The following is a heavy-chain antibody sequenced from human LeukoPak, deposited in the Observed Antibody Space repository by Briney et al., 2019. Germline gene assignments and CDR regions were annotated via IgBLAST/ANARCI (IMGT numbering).Heavy chain of an antibody. V-gene: IGHV1-18*01. J-gene: IGHJ4*02. Sequence: GASVKVSCKASGYTFTSYGISWVRQAPGQGLEWMGWISAYNGNTNYAQKLQGRVTMTTDTSTSTAYMELRSLRSDDTAVYYCARAHQDIVVVPAANAPDYWGQGTLVTVSS. CDR1: GYTFTSYG. CDR3: ARAHQDIVVVPAANAPDY. CDR2: ISAYNGNT. D-gene: IGHD2-2*01.